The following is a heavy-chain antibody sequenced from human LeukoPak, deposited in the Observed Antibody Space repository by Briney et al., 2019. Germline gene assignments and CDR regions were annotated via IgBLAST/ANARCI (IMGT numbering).Heavy chain of an antibody. J-gene: IGHJ6*03. CDR1: GYTFTSYD. Sequence: ASVKVSCKASGYTFTSYDINWVRQATGQGLEWMGWMNPNSGNTGYAQKFQGRVTITRNTSISTAYMELSSLRSEDTAVYHCAREYCSGGSCATGYYYMDVWGKGTTVTVSS. V-gene: IGHV1-8*03. CDR2: MNPNSGNT. D-gene: IGHD2-15*01. CDR3: AREYCSGGSCATGYYYMDV.